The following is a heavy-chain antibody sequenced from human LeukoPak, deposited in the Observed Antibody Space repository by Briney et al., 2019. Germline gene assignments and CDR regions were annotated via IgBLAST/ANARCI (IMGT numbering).Heavy chain of an antibody. CDR1: GFTFSSYW. CDR2: ISTDGSST. Sequence: QPGGSLRLSCAASGFTFSSYWMHWVRQAPGKGLVWVSRISTDGSSTNSADPVKGRFTISRDNAKNTLYLQMNSLRAEDTAVYYCVREYSSSSGRAFDIWGQGTMVTVSP. J-gene: IGHJ3*02. D-gene: IGHD6-6*01. CDR3: VREYSSSSGRAFDI. V-gene: IGHV3-74*01.